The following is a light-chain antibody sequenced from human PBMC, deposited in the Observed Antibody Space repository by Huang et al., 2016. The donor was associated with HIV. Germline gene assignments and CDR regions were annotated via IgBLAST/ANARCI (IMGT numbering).Light chain of an antibody. Sequence: EIVLTQSPGTLSLSPGERATLSCRASQTVSSDYLAWYQQKPGQAPRLLIYGASSRATGIQDRFSGSGSGTDFTLTISRLEPEDFAVYYCQQYGSSPCTFGQGTKLEIK. V-gene: IGKV3-20*01. CDR3: QQYGSSPCT. J-gene: IGKJ2*02. CDR2: GAS. CDR1: QTVSSDY.